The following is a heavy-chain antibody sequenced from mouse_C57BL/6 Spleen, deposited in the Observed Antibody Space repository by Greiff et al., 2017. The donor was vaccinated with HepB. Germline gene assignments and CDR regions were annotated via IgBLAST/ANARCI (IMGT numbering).Heavy chain of an antibody. Sequence: EVQLQQSGPELVKPGASVKISCKASGYTFTDYYMNWVKQSHGKSLEWIGDINPNNGGTSYNQKFKGKATLTVDKSSSTAYMELRSLTSEDSAVYYCARSGGYGNYAMDYWGQGTSVTVSS. V-gene: IGHV1-26*01. CDR3: ARSGGYGNYAMDY. D-gene: IGHD2-10*02. CDR2: INPNNGGT. J-gene: IGHJ4*01. CDR1: GYTFTDYY.